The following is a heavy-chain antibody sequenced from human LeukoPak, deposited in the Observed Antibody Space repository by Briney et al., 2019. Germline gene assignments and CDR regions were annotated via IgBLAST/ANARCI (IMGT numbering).Heavy chain of an antibody. CDR1: GYSISSGYF. V-gene: IGHV4-38-2*02. CDR2: IYHSGST. Sequence: PSETLSLTCTVSGYSISSGYFWGWIRQPPGNGLQWIGSIYHSGSTYYKASLKSRVTISVDTSRNQFSLKLSSVTAADTAVYYCARADSGDGSIDYWGQGTPVTVSS. CDR3: ARADSGDGSIDY. D-gene: IGHD4-17*01. J-gene: IGHJ4*02.